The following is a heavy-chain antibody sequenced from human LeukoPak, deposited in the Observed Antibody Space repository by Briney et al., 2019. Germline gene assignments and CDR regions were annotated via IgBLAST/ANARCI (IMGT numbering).Heavy chain of an antibody. D-gene: IGHD1-26*01. V-gene: IGHV3-64*01. CDR2: ISSNGGST. CDR3: ARGRNSGSYYFDY. J-gene: IGHJ4*02. Sequence: GGSLRLSCAASGFTFSSYAMHWVRQAPGKGLEYVSAISSNGGSTYYANSVKGRFTISRDNSKNTLYLQMGSLRAEDMAVYYCARGRNSGSYYFDYWGQGTLVTVSS. CDR1: GFTFSSYA.